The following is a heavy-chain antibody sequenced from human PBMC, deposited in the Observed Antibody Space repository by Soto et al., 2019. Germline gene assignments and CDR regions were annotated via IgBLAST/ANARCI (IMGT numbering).Heavy chain of an antibody. Sequence: QVQLQESGPGLVKPSETLSLTCTVSGGSISSYYWSWIRQPPGKGLEWIGYIYYSGSTNYNPSLKSRVTISVDTSKNQFSLKLSSVTAADTAVYYCARLGGSSFDYWGQGALVTVSS. J-gene: IGHJ4*02. V-gene: IGHV4-59*08. CDR1: GGSISSYY. D-gene: IGHD6-13*01. CDR3: ARLGGSSFDY. CDR2: IYYSGST.